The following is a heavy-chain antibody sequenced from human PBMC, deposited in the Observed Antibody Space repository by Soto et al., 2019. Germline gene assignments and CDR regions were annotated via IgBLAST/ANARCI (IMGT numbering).Heavy chain of an antibody. J-gene: IGHJ4*02. D-gene: IGHD6-19*01. Sequence: SETLSLTCTVSGGSISSYYWSWIRQPPGKGLEWIGYIYYSGSTNYNPSLKSRVTISVDTSKNQFSLKLSSVTAADTAVYYCARARSKSSGFDYWGQGTLVTVSS. CDR2: IYYSGST. CDR3: ARARSKSSGFDY. CDR1: GGSISSYY. V-gene: IGHV4-59*01.